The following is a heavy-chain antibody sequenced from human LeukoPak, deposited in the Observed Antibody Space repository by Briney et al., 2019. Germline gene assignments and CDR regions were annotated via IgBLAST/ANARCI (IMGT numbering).Heavy chain of an antibody. J-gene: IGHJ4*02. V-gene: IGHV1-18*01. CDR3: ARLVWGSYQSGPSKDY. CDR2: ISAYNGNT. CDR1: GYTFTSHG. D-gene: IGHD3-16*02. Sequence: ASVKVSCKASGYTFTSHGISWLRQAPGQGLEWIGSISAYNGNTTYAQKLQGRFTMTTDTSTSTAYMELRSLRSDDTAVYYCARLVWGSYQSGPSKDYWGQGTLVTVSS.